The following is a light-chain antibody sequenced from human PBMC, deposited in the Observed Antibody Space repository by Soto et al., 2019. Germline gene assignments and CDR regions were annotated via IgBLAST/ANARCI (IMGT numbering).Light chain of an antibody. CDR3: LQDYNYSLFT. Sequence: IQMTQSPSTLSASVGDRVTITCRASQGIRNDLGWYQQKPGKAPKLLIYAASSLQSGVPSRFSGSGSGTDFTLTISSLQPEDFATYYCLQDYNYSLFTFGPGTKVDIK. CDR1: QGIRND. J-gene: IGKJ3*01. CDR2: AAS. V-gene: IGKV1-6*01.